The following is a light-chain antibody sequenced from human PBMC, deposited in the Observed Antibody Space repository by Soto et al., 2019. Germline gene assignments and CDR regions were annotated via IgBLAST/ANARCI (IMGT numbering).Light chain of an antibody. CDR3: CSYARGSTLV. J-gene: IGLJ3*02. V-gene: IGLV2-23*01. Sequence: QSALTQPASVSGSPGQSITISCTGTSSDVGSYNLVSWYQQHPGKAPKLMIYEDSKLPSGVSNRFFGSKSGNTASLTISGLQAEDEADYFCCSYARGSTLVFGGGTKLTVL. CDR1: SSDVGSYNL. CDR2: EDS.